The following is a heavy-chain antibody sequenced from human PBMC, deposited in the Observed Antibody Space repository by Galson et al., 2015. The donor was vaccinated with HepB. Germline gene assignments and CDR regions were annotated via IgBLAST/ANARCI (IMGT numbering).Heavy chain of an antibody. J-gene: IGHJ4*02. CDR2: IIPIFGTA. CDR1: GGTFSSYA. Sequence: SVKVSCKASGGTFSSYAISWVRQAPGQGLEWMGGIIPIFGTANYAQKFQGRVTITADESTSTAYMELSSLRSEDTAVYYCARDPHNGYSGYPSFFDYWGQGTLDTVSS. V-gene: IGHV1-69*13. D-gene: IGHD5-12*01. CDR3: ARDPHNGYSGYPSFFDY.